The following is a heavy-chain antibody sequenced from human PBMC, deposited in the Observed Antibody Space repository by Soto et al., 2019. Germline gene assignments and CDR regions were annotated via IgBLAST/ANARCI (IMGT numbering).Heavy chain of an antibody. D-gene: IGHD3-16*01. V-gene: IGHV5-51*01. J-gene: IGHJ4*02. Sequence: RGESLKISCKGSGYSFSSYWIGWVRQMPGKGLEWMGFIYPGDSETRYSPSFQGQVTIAVDKSISTAYLQWSSLKASDTAIYYCARDYDYALDYWGQGTLVTGSS. CDR2: IYPGDSET. CDR1: GYSFSSYW. CDR3: ARDYDYALDY.